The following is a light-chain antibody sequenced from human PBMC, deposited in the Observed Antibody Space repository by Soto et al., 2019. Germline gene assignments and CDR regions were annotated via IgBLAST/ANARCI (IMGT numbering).Light chain of an antibody. CDR2: GAS. CDR1: QSVSSNF. Sequence: EIVLTQSPGTLSLSPGESATLYCRASQSVSSNFLAWYQQRPGQAPRLLISGASSRATGIPERFSGSGSGTDFTLTISRLQPEDFAVYYCLQYGNSPLTFGEGTKVDI. J-gene: IGKJ4*01. CDR3: LQYGNSPLT. V-gene: IGKV3-20*01.